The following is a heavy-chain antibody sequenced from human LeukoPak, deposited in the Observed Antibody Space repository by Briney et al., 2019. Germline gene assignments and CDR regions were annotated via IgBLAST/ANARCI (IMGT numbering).Heavy chain of an antibody. Sequence: PGGSLRLSCTASGFIFSDYYMTWTRQAPGKRLEWISYISSSGSYTNYTDSVKGRFTISRDNAKNSLYLHLNSLRAEDTAVYYCARIRDYVFDYWGQGALVTVSS. CDR1: GFIFSDYY. CDR2: ISSSGSYT. CDR3: ARIRDYVFDY. D-gene: IGHD3-10*02. V-gene: IGHV3-11*03. J-gene: IGHJ4*02.